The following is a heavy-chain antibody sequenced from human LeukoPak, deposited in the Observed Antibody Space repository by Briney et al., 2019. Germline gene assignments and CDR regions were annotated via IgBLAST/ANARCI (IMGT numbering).Heavy chain of an antibody. CDR3: ATVRIRGLLFNYFDP. D-gene: IGHD3-10*01. J-gene: IGHJ5*02. Sequence: GASVNVSFKVSGYTLTELFRHWVRQAPGRGLEWMGGFDPEDSERMYAQKFQGRVTMTEDNDTNRASLEQSSMRNADTAVYYCATVRIRGLLFNYFDPGGQGRLVLVS. CDR2: FDPEDSER. V-gene: IGHV1-24*01. CDR1: GYTLTELF.